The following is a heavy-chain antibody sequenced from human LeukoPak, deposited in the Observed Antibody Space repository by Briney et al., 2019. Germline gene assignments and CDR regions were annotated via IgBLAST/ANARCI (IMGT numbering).Heavy chain of an antibody. V-gene: IGHV4-39*07. CDR1: GGSISSGSYY. D-gene: IGHD1-1*01. J-gene: IGHJ4*02. CDR2: INHSGST. CDR3: ARSRAPPQKYTFDY. Sequence: SETLSLTCTVSGGSISSGSYYWSWIRQPPGKGLEWIGEINHSGSTNYNPSLKSRVTISVDTSKNQFSLKLSSVTAADTAVYYCARSRAPPQKYTFDYWGQGTLVTVSS.